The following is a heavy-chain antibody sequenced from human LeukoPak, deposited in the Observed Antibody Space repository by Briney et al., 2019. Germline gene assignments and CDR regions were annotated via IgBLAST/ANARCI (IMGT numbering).Heavy chain of an antibody. D-gene: IGHD4-23*01. CDR3: ARAYRYGGNFDY. Sequence: ASVKVSCKASGYTFTSYDINWVRQAPGQGLEWTGGIIPIFGTANYAQKFQGRVTITADESTSTAYMELSSLRSEDTAVYYCARAYRYGGNFDYWGQGTLVTVSS. V-gene: IGHV1-69*13. J-gene: IGHJ4*02. CDR2: IIPIFGTA. CDR1: GYTFTSYD.